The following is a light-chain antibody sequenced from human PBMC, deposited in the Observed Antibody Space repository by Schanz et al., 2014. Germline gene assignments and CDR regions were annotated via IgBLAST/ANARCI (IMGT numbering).Light chain of an antibody. Sequence: DIQMTQSPSYLSASVGDRVTITCRASQEMNNFLAWYQQKPGEAPRLLIYTASSLERGVPSRFSGSGSGTDFTLTISRLEPEDFAVYYCHQYINSPFTFGPGTKLDLK. CDR2: TAS. CDR3: HQYINSPFT. CDR1: QEMNNF. V-gene: IGKV1-NL1*01. J-gene: IGKJ3*01.